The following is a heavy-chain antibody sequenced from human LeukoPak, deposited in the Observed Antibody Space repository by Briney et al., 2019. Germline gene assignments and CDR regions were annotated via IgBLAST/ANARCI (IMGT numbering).Heavy chain of an antibody. CDR3: AREGDYGDYFFDY. CDR2: ISSSSSYI. Sequence: GGSLRLSCAASGFTFSSYSMNWVRQAPGKGLEWVSSISSSSSYIYYADSVKGRFTISRDNAKNSLYLQMNSLRAEDTAVYYCAREGDYGDYFFDYWGKGTLVTVSS. CDR1: GFTFSSYS. J-gene: IGHJ4*02. D-gene: IGHD4-17*01. V-gene: IGHV3-21*01.